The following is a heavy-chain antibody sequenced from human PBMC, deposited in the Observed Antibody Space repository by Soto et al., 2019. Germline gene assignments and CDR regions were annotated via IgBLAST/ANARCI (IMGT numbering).Heavy chain of an antibody. V-gene: IGHV4-39*01. D-gene: IGHD3-22*01. CDR3: ASVPVMYYYDSSGFDP. CDR1: GGSISSSSYY. Sequence: SETLSLTCTVSGGSISSSSYYWGWIRQPPGKGLEWIGSIYYSGSTYYNPSLKSRVTISVDTSKNQFSLKLSSVTAADTAVYYCASVPVMYYYDSSGFDPWGQGTLVTVSS. J-gene: IGHJ5*02. CDR2: IYYSGST.